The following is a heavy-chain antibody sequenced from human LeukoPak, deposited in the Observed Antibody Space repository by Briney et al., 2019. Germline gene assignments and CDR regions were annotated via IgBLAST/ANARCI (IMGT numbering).Heavy chain of an antibody. CDR1: GFTFSSYA. V-gene: IGHV3-23*01. CDR3: AKDRGSGYSPYYYYGMDV. Sequence: GGSLRLSCAASGFTFSSYAMSWVRQAPGKGLEWGSSISVGGGSTFYAASVKGRFTISRDNSKSTLYLQMNSLRAEDTAVYYCAKDRGSGYSPYYYYGMDVWGQGTTLTVSS. CDR2: ISVGGGST. D-gene: IGHD3-9*01. J-gene: IGHJ6*02.